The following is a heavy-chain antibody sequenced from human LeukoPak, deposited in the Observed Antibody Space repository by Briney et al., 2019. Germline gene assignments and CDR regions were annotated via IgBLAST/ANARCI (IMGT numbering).Heavy chain of an antibody. CDR1: GFTFSSYG. CDR3: ATSRYYDFWSGYYEY. CDR2: ISSNGGRT. V-gene: IGHV3-64*01. J-gene: IGHJ4*02. D-gene: IGHD3-3*01. Sequence: GGSLRLSCAASGFTFSSYGMPWVRQAPGKGPEYVSAISSNGGRTYYANSVKGRFTIFRDNSKNTLYLQMGSLRAEDMAVYYCATSRYYDFWSGYYEYWGQGTLVTVSS.